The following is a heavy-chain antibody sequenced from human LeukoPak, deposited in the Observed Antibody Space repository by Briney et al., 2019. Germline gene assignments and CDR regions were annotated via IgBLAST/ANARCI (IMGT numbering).Heavy chain of an antibody. CDR2: IWYDGSNK. V-gene: IGHV3-33*01. J-gene: IGHJ4*02. CDR3: ARDRAID. CDR1: GFTFTSYG. Sequence: PGGSLRLSCATSGFTFTSYGMHWVRQAPGKGLEWVAVIWYDGSNKYYADSVKGRFTISGDDSKNTLYLQMNSLRAEDTAVYYCARDRAIDWGQGTLVTVSS. D-gene: IGHD5-24*01.